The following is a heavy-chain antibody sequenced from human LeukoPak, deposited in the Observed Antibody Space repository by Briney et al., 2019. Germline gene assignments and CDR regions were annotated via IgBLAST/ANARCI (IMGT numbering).Heavy chain of an antibody. D-gene: IGHD3-3*01. CDR2: IYYSGST. CDR1: GCSISSSSYY. V-gene: IGHV4-39*01. Sequence: SDTLSLTCTVSGCSISSSSYYWLWIRPPPGKGLAWIGSIYYSGSTYYNPSLKSRVTISVDTSKNQFSLKLSSVTAADTAVYYCARRPVLRFLGSDAFDIWGQGTMVTVSS. J-gene: IGHJ3*02. CDR3: ARRPVLRFLGSDAFDI.